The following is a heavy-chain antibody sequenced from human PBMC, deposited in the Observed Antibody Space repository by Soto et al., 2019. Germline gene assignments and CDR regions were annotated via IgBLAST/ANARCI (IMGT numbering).Heavy chain of an antibody. Sequence: SETLSLTCTVSGGSISPYYWSWIRQPPGKGLEWIGYVYYSGNTNYNPSLESRVTISVDTSRHRFSLNLTSATAADTAVYYCARKGAAASYAHYYMDVWGRGTAVTVSS. J-gene: IGHJ6*03. V-gene: IGHV4-59*01. CDR3: ARKGAAASYAHYYMDV. CDR2: VYYSGNT. D-gene: IGHD6-13*01. CDR1: GGSISPYY.